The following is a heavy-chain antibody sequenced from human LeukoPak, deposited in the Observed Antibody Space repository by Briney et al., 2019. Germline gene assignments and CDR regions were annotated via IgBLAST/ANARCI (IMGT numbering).Heavy chain of an antibody. D-gene: IGHD3-3*01. CDR1: GFTFSTYS. CDR2: LTSSTRGTT. J-gene: IGHJ5*02. CDR3: ARGAPQLYYDFWSGPYQYWFDP. V-gene: IGHV3-48*04. Sequence: GGSLRLSCAASGFTFSTYSMNWVRQAPGKGLEWIAYLTSSTRGTTYYADSVKGRFTISRDNAKTSLYLQMNSLRAEDTAVYYCARGAPQLYYDFWSGPYQYWFDPWGQGTLVTVSS.